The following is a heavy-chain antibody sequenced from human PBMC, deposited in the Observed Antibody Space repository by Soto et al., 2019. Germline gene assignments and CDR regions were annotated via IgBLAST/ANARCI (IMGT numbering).Heavy chain of an antibody. CDR3: AKDPGSGRYFDY. CDR1: GFTVSSNY. Sequence: GGSLRLSCAASGFTVSSNYMHWVRQAPGKGLEWVALTSYDGGNRYYADSVKGRFTISRDNSKNTLYLQMNSLRAEDTAVYYCAKDPGSGRYFDYWGQGTLVTVSS. V-gene: IGHV3-30*18. D-gene: IGHD1-26*01. CDR2: TSYDGGNR. J-gene: IGHJ4*02.